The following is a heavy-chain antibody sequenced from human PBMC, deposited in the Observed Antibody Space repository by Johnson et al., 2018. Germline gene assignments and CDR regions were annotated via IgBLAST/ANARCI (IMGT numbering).Heavy chain of an antibody. Sequence: VQLVQSGGGVVQPGGSLRPSCAASGFAFSSYVLHWVRRAPGKGPEWVSAIGTGGDTYYADSGKGRFTISRDDSKNTLYLQMNSLKTEDTAVYYCTTDSSGYYYGYSKEYFQHWGQGTLVTVSS. CDR3: TTDSSGYYYGYSKEYFQH. J-gene: IGHJ1*01. CDR1: GFAFSSYV. CDR2: IGTGGDT. D-gene: IGHD3-22*01. V-gene: IGHV3-47*02.